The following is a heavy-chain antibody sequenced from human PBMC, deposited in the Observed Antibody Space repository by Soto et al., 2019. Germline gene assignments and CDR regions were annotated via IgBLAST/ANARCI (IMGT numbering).Heavy chain of an antibody. J-gene: IGHJ3*02. V-gene: IGHV3-21*01. D-gene: IGHD2-2*01. CDR2: ISSSSSYI. Sequence: GSLRLSCAASGFTFSSYSMNWVRQAPGKGLEWVSSISSSSSYIYYADSVKGRFTISRDNAKNSLYLQMNSLRAEDTAVYYCARVGCSSTSCYPADAFDIWGQGTMVNVSS. CDR3: ARVGCSSTSCYPADAFDI. CDR1: GFTFSSYS.